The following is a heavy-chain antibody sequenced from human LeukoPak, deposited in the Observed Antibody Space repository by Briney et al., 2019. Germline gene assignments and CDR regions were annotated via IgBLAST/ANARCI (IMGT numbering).Heavy chain of an antibody. V-gene: IGHV4-34*01. CDR2: INHSGST. CDR3: ARRITMIVVVIPRFGYFDY. Sequence: SETLSLTCTVSGYSISTGYYWSWIRQPPGKGLEWIGEINHSGSTNYNPSPKSRVTISVDTSKNQFSLKLSSVTAADTAVYYCARRITMIVVVIPRFGYFDYWGQGTLVTVSS. CDR1: GYSISTGYY. J-gene: IGHJ4*02. D-gene: IGHD3-22*01.